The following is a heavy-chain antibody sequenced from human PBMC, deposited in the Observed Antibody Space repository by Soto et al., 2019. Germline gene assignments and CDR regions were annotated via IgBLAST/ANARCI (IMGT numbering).Heavy chain of an antibody. CDR2: IYYSGST. CDR3: ARAYGSGSYYEYYFDY. J-gene: IGHJ4*02. CDR1: GGSISRYY. V-gene: IGHV4-59*01. Sequence: LETLSLTCTVSGGSISRYYWNWIRQPPGKGLEWIGYIYYSGSTNYNPSLKSRVTISVDTSKNQFSLKLSSVTAADTAMYYCARAYGSGSYYEYYFDYWGQGTLVTVSS. D-gene: IGHD3-10*01.